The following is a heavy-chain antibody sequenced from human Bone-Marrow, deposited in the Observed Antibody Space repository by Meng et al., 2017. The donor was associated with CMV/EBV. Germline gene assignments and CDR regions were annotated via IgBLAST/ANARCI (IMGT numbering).Heavy chain of an antibody. D-gene: IGHD3-3*01. Sequence: ASVKVSCKASGYTFTSYYMHWVRQAPGQGLEWMGIINPSGGSTSYAQKFQGRVTMTRDTSTSTVYMELSSLRSEDTAVYYCARDHLEWSSVGNWFDPWGQGTLVTVPS. J-gene: IGHJ5*02. CDR2: INPSGGST. V-gene: IGHV1-46*01. CDR1: GYTFTSYY. CDR3: ARDHLEWSSVGNWFDP.